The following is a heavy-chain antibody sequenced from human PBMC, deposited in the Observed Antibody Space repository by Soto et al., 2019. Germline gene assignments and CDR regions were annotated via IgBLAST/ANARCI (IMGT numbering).Heavy chain of an antibody. Sequence: SETLSLKCAVSGSCMINHYWRWIRQPPGKGLEWIGYIYHSGSPNYNPSVRSRVTISIDTSKNEFSLKLSSETAADTAVYYCVRVMDDSSNDAFDISGQGTRVTVSS. CDR1: GSCMINHY. D-gene: IGHD6-13*01. CDR3: VRVMDDSSNDAFDI. J-gene: IGHJ3*02. V-gene: IGHV4-59*11. CDR2: IYHSGSP.